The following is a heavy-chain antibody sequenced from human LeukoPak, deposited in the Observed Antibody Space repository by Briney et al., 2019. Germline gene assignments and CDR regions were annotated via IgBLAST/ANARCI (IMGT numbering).Heavy chain of an antibody. Sequence: PGGSLRLSCGASGFTFSSYWMNWVRQAPGKGLVRVSRINSDGSSTTYADSVKGRFTISRDNAKNTLYLQMNSLRAEDTAVYYCENSGGSGCWGQGTLVTVSS. CDR3: ENSGGSGC. D-gene: IGHD3-16*01. CDR2: INSDGSST. CDR1: GFTFSSYW. V-gene: IGHV3-74*01. J-gene: IGHJ4*02.